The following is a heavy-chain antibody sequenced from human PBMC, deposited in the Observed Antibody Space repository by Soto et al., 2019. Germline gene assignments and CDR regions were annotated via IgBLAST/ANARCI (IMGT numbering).Heavy chain of an antibody. Sequence: PGGSLRLSCSASGFTFSNYALHWVRQTPGKGLEYVSTISGNGGSTNYAASVKGRFTISRDNSKNTLYLQMSSLRAEDTAVYYCVPRSAVDYDYWGQGTLVTVSS. V-gene: IGHV3-64D*08. D-gene: IGHD2-2*01. J-gene: IGHJ4*02. CDR3: VPRSAVDYDY. CDR2: ISGNGGST. CDR1: GFTFSNYA.